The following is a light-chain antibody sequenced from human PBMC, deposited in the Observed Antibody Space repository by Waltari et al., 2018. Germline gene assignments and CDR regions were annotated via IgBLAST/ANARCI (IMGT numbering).Light chain of an antibody. J-gene: IGKJ1*01. CDR3: QQYDNYWT. Sequence: DIQMTQSPSTLSASVGDRVTITCRASQSITNWFAWYQQKPGKAPKLLIYRASNLESGVPSRFRGSGSGTEFTLTISSLQPDDFATYYCQQYDNYWTFGQGTKVEIK. V-gene: IGKV1-5*03. CDR2: RAS. CDR1: QSITNW.